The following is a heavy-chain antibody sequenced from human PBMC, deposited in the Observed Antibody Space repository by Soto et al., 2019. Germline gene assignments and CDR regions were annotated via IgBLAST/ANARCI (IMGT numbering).Heavy chain of an antibody. CDR3: ARDICGGSCYFDPRFDY. CDR1: GGTFSSYT. CDR2: IIPILGIA. J-gene: IGHJ4*02. V-gene: IGHV1-69*04. Sequence: AASVKVSCKASGGTFSSYTISWVRQAPGQGLEWMGRIIPILGIANYAQKFQGRVTITADKSTSTAYVELSSLRSEDTAVYYCARDICGGSCYFDPRFDYLGQGTLVTVSS. D-gene: IGHD2-15*01.